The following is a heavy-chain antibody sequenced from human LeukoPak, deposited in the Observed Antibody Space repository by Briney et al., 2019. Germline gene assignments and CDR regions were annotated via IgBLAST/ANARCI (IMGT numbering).Heavy chain of an antibody. J-gene: IGHJ4*02. D-gene: IGHD6-13*01. CDR2: IYHSGST. V-gene: IGHV4-59*01. CDR1: GGSISSYY. CDR3: ARVGYSSNFYYSDY. Sequence: SETLSLTCTVSGGSISSYYWSWLRQPPGKGLEWIGYIYHSGSTNYNPSLKSRVTISVDTSRNQFSLDLSSVTAADTAVYYCARVGYSSNFYYSDYWGQGTLVTVSS.